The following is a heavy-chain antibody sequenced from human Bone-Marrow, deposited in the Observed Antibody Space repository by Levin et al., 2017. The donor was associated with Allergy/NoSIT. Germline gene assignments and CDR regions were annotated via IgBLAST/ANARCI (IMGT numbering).Heavy chain of an antibody. CDR2: IYPDDSDP. J-gene: IGHJ4*02. V-gene: IGHV5-51*01. Sequence: GESLKISCKGSGYSFSSNWIAWVRQRPGKGLEWMGIIYPDDSDPRYSPSFQGQVTMSADKSISTAYLQWSNLKPSDTAIYYCAIHTRLSGWFSFDSWGQGTLVTVTS. CDR3: AIHTRLSGWFSFDS. D-gene: IGHD6-19*01. CDR1: GYSFSSNW.